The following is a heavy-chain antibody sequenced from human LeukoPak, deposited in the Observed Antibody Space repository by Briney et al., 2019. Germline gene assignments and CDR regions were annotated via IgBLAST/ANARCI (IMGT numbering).Heavy chain of an antibody. Sequence: PSETLSLTCTVSGGSISSSSYYWGWIRQPPGKGLEWIGSIYYSGSTYYNPSLKSRVTISVDTSKNQFPLKLSSVTAADTAVYYCARDGHYGYGQTDDAFDIWGQGTMVTVSS. CDR2: IYYSGST. CDR3: ARDGHYGYGQTDDAFDI. CDR1: GGSISSSSYY. J-gene: IGHJ3*02. V-gene: IGHV4-39*06. D-gene: IGHD5-18*01.